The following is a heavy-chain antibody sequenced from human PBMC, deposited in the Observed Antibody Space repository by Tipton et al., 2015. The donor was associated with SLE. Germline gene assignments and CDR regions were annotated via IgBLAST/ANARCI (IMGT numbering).Heavy chain of an antibody. V-gene: IGHV4-34*01. J-gene: IGHJ6*03. CDR2: INHSGST. CDR1: GGSFSGYY. CDR3: ASIGPIYYYYYMDV. Sequence: LRLSCAVYGGSFSGYYCSWIRQPPGKGLEWIGEINHSGSTNYNPSLKSRVTISVDTSKNQFSLKLSSVTAADTAVYYCASIGPIYYYYYMDVWGKGTTVTVSS. D-gene: IGHD3-3*01.